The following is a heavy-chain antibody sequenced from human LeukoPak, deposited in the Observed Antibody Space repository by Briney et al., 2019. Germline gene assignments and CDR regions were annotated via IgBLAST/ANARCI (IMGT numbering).Heavy chain of an antibody. CDR3: ARDRISANRGYAMDV. CDR2: INDSGTSA. CDR1: GFTFDYYY. J-gene: IGHJ6*02. Sequence: GSLRLSCAASGFTFDYYYMSWIRQAPGKGLEWIAYINDSGTSAKYADSVRGRFTVSRDNARNSVTLQMNSLRAEDTALYYCARDRISANRGYAMDVWGRGAAVTVSS. V-gene: IGHV3-11*05. D-gene: IGHD3-3*02.